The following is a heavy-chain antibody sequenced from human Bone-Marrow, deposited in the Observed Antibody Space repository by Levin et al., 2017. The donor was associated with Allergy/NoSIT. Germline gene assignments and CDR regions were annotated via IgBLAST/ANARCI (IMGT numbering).Heavy chain of an antibody. CDR2: IRSSSSTK. J-gene: IGHJ5*02. CDR3: ARDLGSSGWYGWFDP. Sequence: ETLSLTCAASGFTFSSYSMNWVRQAPGKGLEWVSHIRSSSSTKYYADSVKGRFTISRDNAKNSLYLQMNSLRGEDTAVYYCARDLGSSGWYGWFDPWGQGTLVTVSS. D-gene: IGHD6-19*01. V-gene: IGHV3-48*01. CDR1: GFTFSSYS.